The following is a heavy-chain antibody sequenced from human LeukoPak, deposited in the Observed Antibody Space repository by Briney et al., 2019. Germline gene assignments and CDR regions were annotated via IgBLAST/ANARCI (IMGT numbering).Heavy chain of an antibody. CDR2: INHSGST. V-gene: IGHV4-34*01. CDR3: ASAYCGGDCPPSY. D-gene: IGHD2-21*02. Sequence: SETLSLTCALYGRSFSGYYWSWIRQPAGKGLEWIGEINHSGSTNYNPSLKSRVTISADTSKNQFSLKLSSVTAADTAVYYCASAYCGGDCPPSYWGQGTLVTVSS. CDR1: GRSFSGYY. J-gene: IGHJ4*02.